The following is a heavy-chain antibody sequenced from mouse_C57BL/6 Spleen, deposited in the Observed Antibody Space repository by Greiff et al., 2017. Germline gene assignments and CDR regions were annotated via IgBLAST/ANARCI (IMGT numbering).Heavy chain of an antibody. CDR1: GFTFSSYA. Sequence: EVKLVESGGGLVKPGGSLKLSCAASGFTFSSYAMSWVRQTPEKRLEWVATISDGGSYTYYPDNVKGRFTISRDNAKNNLYLQMSHLKSEDTAMYYCARGEYCDVWGTGTTVTVSS. J-gene: IGHJ1*03. V-gene: IGHV5-4*03. CDR3: ARGEYCDV. CDR2: ISDGGSYT.